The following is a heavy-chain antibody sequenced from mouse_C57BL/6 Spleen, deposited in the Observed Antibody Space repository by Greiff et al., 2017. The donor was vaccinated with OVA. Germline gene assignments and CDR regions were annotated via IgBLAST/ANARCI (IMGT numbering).Heavy chain of an antibody. CDR3: ARHSPYYYGSSCYAMDY. CDR1: GFTFSSYT. V-gene: IGHV5-9*01. D-gene: IGHD1-1*01. CDR2: ISGGGGNT. J-gene: IGHJ4*01. Sequence: EVKLVESGGGLVKPGGSLKLSCAASGFTFSSYTMSWVRQTPEKRLEWVATISGGGGNTYYPDSVKGRFTISRDNAKNTLYLQMSSLRSEDTALYYCARHSPYYYGSSCYAMDYWGQGTSVTVSS.